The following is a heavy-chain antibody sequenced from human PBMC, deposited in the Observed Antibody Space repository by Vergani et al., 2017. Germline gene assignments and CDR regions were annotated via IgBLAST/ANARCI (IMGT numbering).Heavy chain of an antibody. Sequence: QVQLVQSGAEVKKPGSSVKVSCKASGGTFSSYTISWVRQAPGQGLEWMGRIIPILGIANYAQKFQGRVTITADKSTSTAYMELSRLRSEDTAVYYCAREPYSSSSSGHFDYWGQGTLVTVSS. J-gene: IGHJ4*02. CDR2: IIPILGIA. D-gene: IGHD6-13*01. V-gene: IGHV1-69*08. CDR3: AREPYSSSSSGHFDY. CDR1: GGTFSSYT.